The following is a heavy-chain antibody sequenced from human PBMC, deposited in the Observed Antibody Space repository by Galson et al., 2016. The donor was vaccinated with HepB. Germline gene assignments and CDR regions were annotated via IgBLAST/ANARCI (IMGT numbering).Heavy chain of an antibody. V-gene: IGHV3-23*01. D-gene: IGHD1-1*01. CDR1: GFTFRSRT. Sequence: SLRLSCAASGFTFRSRTMRWVRQAPGEGLEWIANISGVGGQTYYTDSLRGRFTVSRDDSKSTLFLHMDNLRAGDTALYYCAKGVRPTGTTGLDCWGQGTLVTVSS. CDR3: AKGVRPTGTTGLDC. CDR2: ISGVGGQT. J-gene: IGHJ4*02.